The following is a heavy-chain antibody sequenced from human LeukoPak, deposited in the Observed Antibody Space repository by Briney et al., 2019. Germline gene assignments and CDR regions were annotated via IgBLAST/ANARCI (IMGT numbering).Heavy chain of an antibody. V-gene: IGHV3-64*02. D-gene: IGHD1-26*01. CDR2: ITSNGAYT. CDR3: ARVKMGATVSNYYYYYMDV. J-gene: IGHJ6*03. CDR1: GFTFSDYT. Sequence: GGFLRLSCAASGFTFSDYTIHWVRQAPGKRLQSVSAITSNGAYTHYADSVKGRFTISRDNSRNAVFLQMGGLRIEDMAVYYCARVKMGATVSNYYYYYMDVWGTGTTVTVSS.